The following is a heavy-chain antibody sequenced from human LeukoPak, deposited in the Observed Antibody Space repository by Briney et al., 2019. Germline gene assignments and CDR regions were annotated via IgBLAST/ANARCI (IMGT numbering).Heavy chain of an antibody. V-gene: IGHV3-30*18. CDR3: AKGRSGFYYYFDH. CDR1: GFTFSSYG. Sequence: PGRSLRLSCAASGFTFSSYGMHWVRQAPGKGLEWVAVISYDGSNKYYADSVKGRFTISRDNSKNTLYLQMNSLRAEDTAVYYCAKGRSGFYYYFDHWGQGTLVTVSS. J-gene: IGHJ4*02. CDR2: ISYDGSNK. D-gene: IGHD3-22*01.